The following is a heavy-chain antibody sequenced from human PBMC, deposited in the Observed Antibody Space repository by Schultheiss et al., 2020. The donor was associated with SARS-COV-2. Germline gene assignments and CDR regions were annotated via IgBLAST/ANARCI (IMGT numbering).Heavy chain of an antibody. V-gene: IGHV4-59*08. D-gene: IGHD7-27*01. CDR1: GGSISSYY. Sequence: SQTLSLTCTVSGGSISSYYWSWIRQPPGKGLEWIGEINHSGSTNYNPSLKSRVTISVDTSKNQFSLKLSSVTAADTAVYYCARLLGRYWFDPWGQGTLVTVSS. CDR2: INHSGST. CDR3: ARLLGRYWFDP. J-gene: IGHJ5*02.